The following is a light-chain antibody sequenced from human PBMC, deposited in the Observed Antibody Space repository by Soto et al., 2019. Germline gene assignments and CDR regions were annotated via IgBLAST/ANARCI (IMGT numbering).Light chain of an antibody. Sequence: ETVLTQAPATLSLSPGESATLSCRASQSVSSSYLAWYQQKPGQAPRLVIYGASSRATGIPDMFSGSGSGTEFTLTITRLEPEDFALYYCQQYGRSPLITFGPGTKVEIK. CDR1: QSVSSSY. J-gene: IGKJ3*01. CDR2: GAS. V-gene: IGKV3-20*01. CDR3: QQYGRSPLIT.